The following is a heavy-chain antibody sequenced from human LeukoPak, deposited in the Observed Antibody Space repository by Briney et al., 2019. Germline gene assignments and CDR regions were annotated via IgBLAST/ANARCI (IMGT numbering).Heavy chain of an antibody. J-gene: IGHJ4*02. Sequence: GGSLRLSCAASGFTFRSYAMSWVRQAPGKGLEWVANINKNGGDQYYGDSVKGRFTISRDNTKNSLYLQMNSLRAEDTAMYYCTTYYDSGPSKDWGQGTLVTVSS. CDR2: INKNGGDQ. CDR1: GFTFRSYA. CDR3: TTYYDSGPSKD. V-gene: IGHV3-7*05. D-gene: IGHD3-22*01.